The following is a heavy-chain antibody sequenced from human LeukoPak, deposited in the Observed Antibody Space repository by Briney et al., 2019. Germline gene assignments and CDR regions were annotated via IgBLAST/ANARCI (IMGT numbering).Heavy chain of an antibody. D-gene: IGHD5-24*01. V-gene: IGHV3-30*03. J-gene: IGHJ4*02. Sequence: GGSLRLSCAAFGFTFSSYGMHWVRQAPGKGLEWVAVISYDGSNKYYADSVKGRFTISRDNSKNTLYLQMNSLRAEDTAVYYCGRVGDGYNDNYWGQGTLVTVSS. CDR2: ISYDGSNK. CDR1: GFTFSSYG. CDR3: GRVGDGYNDNY.